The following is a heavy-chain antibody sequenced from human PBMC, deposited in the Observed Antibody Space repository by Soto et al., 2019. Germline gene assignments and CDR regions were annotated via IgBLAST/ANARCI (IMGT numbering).Heavy chain of an antibody. CDR3: ARSWSGSTSGRVDV. Sequence: GGSLRLSCVASGFNFEDHVMHWVRQVPGKGLEWVGHINWDGYSIGYGGSVRGRFSISRDNAKNTLYLQMNSLRPEDTALYFCARSWSGSTSGRVDVWGQGTTVTVSS. J-gene: IGHJ6*02. CDR1: GFNFEDHV. D-gene: IGHD3-3*01. CDR2: INWDGYSI. V-gene: IGHV3-9*01.